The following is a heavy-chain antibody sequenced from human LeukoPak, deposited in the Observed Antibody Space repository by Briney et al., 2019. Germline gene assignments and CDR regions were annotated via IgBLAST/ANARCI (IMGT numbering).Heavy chain of an antibody. V-gene: IGHV1-69*05. CDR3: ARTPRHRRYFDY. CDR2: IIPIFGTA. CDR1: GGTFSSYA. Sequence: ASVKVSCRASGGTFSSYAISWVRQAPGQGLEWMGRIIPIFGTANYAQKFQGRVTITTDESTSTAYMELSSLRSEDTAVYYCARTPRHRRYFDYWGQGTLVTVSS. J-gene: IGHJ4*02.